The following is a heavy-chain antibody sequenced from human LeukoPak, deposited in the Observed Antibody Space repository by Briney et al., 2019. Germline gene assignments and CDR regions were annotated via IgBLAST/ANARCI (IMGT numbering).Heavy chain of an antibody. D-gene: IGHD3-10*01. CDR2: IRYDGSNK. Sequence: GGSLRLSCAASGFTFSSYGMHWVRQAPGKGLEWVAFIRYDGSNKYYADSVKGRFTISRDNSKNTLYLQMNSLRAEDTAVYYCAKPDSYGSGAVPFGYWGQGTLVTVSS. CDR1: GFTFSSYG. J-gene: IGHJ4*02. V-gene: IGHV3-30*02. CDR3: AKPDSYGSGAVPFGY.